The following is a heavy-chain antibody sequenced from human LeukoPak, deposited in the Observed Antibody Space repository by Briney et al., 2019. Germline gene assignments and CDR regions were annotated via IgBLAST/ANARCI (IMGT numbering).Heavy chain of an antibody. Sequence: GASVKVSCKASGYTFTSHDINWVRQATGQGLEWMGWMNPNSGNTGYAQKFQGRVTMTRNTSISTAYMELSSLRSEDTAVYYCAGGVVPAANDAFDIWGQGTMVTVSS. D-gene: IGHD2-2*01. CDR1: GYTFTSHD. CDR3: AGGVVPAANDAFDI. CDR2: MNPNSGNT. V-gene: IGHV1-8*01. J-gene: IGHJ3*02.